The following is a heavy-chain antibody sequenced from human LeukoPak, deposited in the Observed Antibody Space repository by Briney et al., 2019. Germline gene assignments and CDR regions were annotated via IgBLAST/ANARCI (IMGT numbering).Heavy chain of an antibody. V-gene: IGHV4-34*01. CDR1: GGSFSGYY. D-gene: IGHD6-13*01. CDR2: IRHTGST. J-gene: IGHJ4*02. Sequence: SETLSLTCAVYGGSFSGYYWSWIRQPPGKGLEWIGEIRHTGSTNYNPSLESRVTISIDTSKRHFSLKLTSVTAADTAVYYCVRLGRAAGFYFFDYWGQGSLVTVSS. CDR3: VRLGRAAGFYFFDY.